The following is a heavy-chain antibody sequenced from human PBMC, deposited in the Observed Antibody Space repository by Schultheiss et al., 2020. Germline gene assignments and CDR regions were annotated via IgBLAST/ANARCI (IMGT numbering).Heavy chain of an antibody. CDR1: GYSFTSYW. D-gene: IGHD3-16*02. CDR2: IYPGDSDT. V-gene: IGHV5-51*01. Sequence: GGSLRLSCKGSGYSFTSYWIGWVRQMPGKGLEWMGIIYPGDSDTRYSPSFQGQVTISADKSISTAYLQWSSLKASDTAMYYCAKALGGRYPSSRYFDSWGQGTLVTVSS. J-gene: IGHJ4*02. CDR3: AKALGGRYPSSRYFDS.